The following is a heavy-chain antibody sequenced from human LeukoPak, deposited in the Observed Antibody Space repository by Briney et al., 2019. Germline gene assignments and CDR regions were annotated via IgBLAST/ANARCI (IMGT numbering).Heavy chain of an antibody. CDR3: ARVREYCSSTSCSHGMDV. V-gene: IGHV1-69*02. D-gene: IGHD2-2*01. Sequence: SVKVSCKASGGTFSSYTISWVRQAPGQGLEWMGRIIPILGIANYAQKFQGRVTITADKSTSTAYMELSSLRSEDTAVYYCARVREYCSSTSCSHGMDVWGQGTTVTVSS. CDR1: GGTFSSYT. CDR2: IIPILGIA. J-gene: IGHJ6*02.